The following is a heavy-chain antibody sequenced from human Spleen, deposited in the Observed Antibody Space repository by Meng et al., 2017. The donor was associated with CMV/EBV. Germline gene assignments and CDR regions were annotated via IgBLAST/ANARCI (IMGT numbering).Heavy chain of an antibody. J-gene: IGHJ6*02. Sequence: ASVKVSCKASGSTFTSYDITWVRQAPGQGLEWMGWISAYCGNRNYAQKFQGRVTMTTDTSTSTAYMELRSLRSDDTAVYYCATTPIRGPVVPAAILKRDYYYYDMDVWGQGTTVTVSS. D-gene: IGHD2-2*01. CDR1: GSTFTSYD. CDR3: ATTPIRGPVVPAAILKRDYYYYDMDV. V-gene: IGHV1-18*01. CDR2: ISAYCGNR.